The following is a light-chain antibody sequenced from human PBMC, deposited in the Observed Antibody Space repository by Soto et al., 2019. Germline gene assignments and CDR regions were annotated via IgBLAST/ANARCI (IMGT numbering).Light chain of an antibody. J-gene: IGLJ1*01. V-gene: IGLV2-23*02. CDR2: EVS. Sequence: QSVLTQPASVSGSPGQSITISCTGTSSDVGSYNLVSWYQQHPGKAPKLMIYEVSKRPSGVSNSFSGSKSGNTASLTISGLQAEDEADYYCRSYAGSSTYVFGTGTKVTVL. CDR3: RSYAGSSTYV. CDR1: SSDVGSYNL.